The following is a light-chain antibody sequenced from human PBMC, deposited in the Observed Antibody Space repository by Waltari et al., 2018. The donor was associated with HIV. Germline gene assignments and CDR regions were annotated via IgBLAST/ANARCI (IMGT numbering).Light chain of an antibody. CDR3: YSYAGGNTWV. V-gene: IGLV2-23*02. CDR1: SSDVGSYDL. J-gene: IGLJ3*02. CDR2: EVT. Sequence: QSALTQSASVSGSPGQSITISCTGTSSDVGSYDLVSWYQQHPGKAPKLMIYEVTKRPSGVANRFSGSKSGNTASLKISGLQAGDEADYYCYSYAGGNTWVFGGGTKLTVL.